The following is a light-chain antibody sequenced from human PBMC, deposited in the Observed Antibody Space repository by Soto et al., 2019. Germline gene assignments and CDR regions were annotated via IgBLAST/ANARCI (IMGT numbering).Light chain of an antibody. V-gene: IGLV1-44*01. Sequence: QSVLTQPPSASATPGQRVTISCSGSSSNIGSNDVNWYQHLPGTAPKLLVYNDDQRPSGVPDRFSGSKSGTSAYLAISGLKSDDECDYYCAAWDDSLKGVIFGGGTKLTVL. J-gene: IGLJ2*01. CDR2: NDD. CDR1: SSNIGSND. CDR3: AAWDDSLKGVI.